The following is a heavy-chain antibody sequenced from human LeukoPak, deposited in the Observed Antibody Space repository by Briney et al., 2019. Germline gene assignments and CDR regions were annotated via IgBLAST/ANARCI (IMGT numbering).Heavy chain of an antibody. Sequence: GGSLRLSCAASGFTFSSYAMHWVRQAPGKGLEWVAAISFDGSNEYYADSVKGRFTISRDNAKNSLYLQMNSLRAEDTAVYYCARRGYSSGWNRFDYWGQGTLVTVSS. J-gene: IGHJ4*02. CDR1: GFTFSSYA. CDR3: ARRGYSSGWNRFDY. D-gene: IGHD6-25*01. CDR2: ISFDGSNE. V-gene: IGHV3-30*04.